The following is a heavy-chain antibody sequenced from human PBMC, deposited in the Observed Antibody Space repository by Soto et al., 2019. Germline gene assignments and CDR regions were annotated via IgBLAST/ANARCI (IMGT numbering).Heavy chain of an antibody. V-gene: IGHV4-61*08. CDR2: IYYSGST. CDR3: ARDQYGSGYDSPYYYGMDV. CDR1: GGSISSGGYY. J-gene: IGHJ6*02. D-gene: IGHD5-12*01. Sequence: SETLSLTCTVSGGSISSGGYYWSWIRQPPGKGLEWIGYIYYSGSTNYNPSLKSRVTISVDTSKNQFSLKLSSVTAADTAVYYCARDQYGSGYDSPYYYGMDVWGQGTTVTVSS.